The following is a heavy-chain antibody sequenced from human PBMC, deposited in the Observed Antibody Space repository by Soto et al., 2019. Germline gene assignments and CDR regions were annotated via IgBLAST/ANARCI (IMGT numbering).Heavy chain of an antibody. Sequence: SETLSLTCTVSGGSISSYYWSWIRQPPGKGLEWIGYIYYSVSTNYNPSLKSRVTISVDTSKNQFSLKLSSVTAADTAVYYCARVRTIDYYDSSGYYRPDAFDIWGQGTMVTVSS. CDR3: ARVRTIDYYDSSGYYRPDAFDI. J-gene: IGHJ3*02. V-gene: IGHV4-59*08. D-gene: IGHD3-22*01. CDR2: IYYSVST. CDR1: GGSISSYY.